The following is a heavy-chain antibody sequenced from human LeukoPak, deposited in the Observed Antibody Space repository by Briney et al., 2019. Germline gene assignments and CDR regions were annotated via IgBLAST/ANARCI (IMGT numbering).Heavy chain of an antibody. Sequence: QPGGSLRLSCAASGFTFSSYSMNWVRQAPGKGLEWVSAISGRGDNTHYADSVKGRFTISRDNSKNTLYLQMNNLSAEDTAVYYCAKGRNTWASGLDYWGQGTLVTVSS. CDR2: ISGRGDNT. D-gene: IGHD2-15*01. CDR1: GFTFSSYS. J-gene: IGHJ4*02. CDR3: AKGRNTWASGLDY. V-gene: IGHV3-23*01.